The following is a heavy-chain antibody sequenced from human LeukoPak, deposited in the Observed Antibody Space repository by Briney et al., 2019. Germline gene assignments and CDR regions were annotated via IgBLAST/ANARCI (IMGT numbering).Heavy chain of an antibody. J-gene: IGHJ4*02. CDR1: GFIFNSFA. CDR3: ASPVAVAGTSFDY. V-gene: IGHV3-21*01. D-gene: IGHD6-19*01. CDR2: ISSSSSYI. Sequence: GGSLRLSCAASGFIFNSFAMSWVRQAPGKGLEWVSSISSSSSYIYYADSVKGRFTISRDNAKNSLYLQMNSLRAEDTAVYYCASPVAVAGTSFDYWGQGTLVTVSS.